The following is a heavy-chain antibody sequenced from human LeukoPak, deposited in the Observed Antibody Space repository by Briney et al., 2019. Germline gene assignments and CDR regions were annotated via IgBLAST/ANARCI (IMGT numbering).Heavy chain of an antibody. J-gene: IGHJ2*01. Sequence: GGSLRLSCAASGFTFSNYWMNWVRQAPGKGLEWAANVKQDGSERYYVASVKGRFTISRDNAKNSLFLQMNSLRAEDTAVYYCATRYFDLWGRGTLVTVSS. V-gene: IGHV3-7*01. CDR1: GFTFSNYW. CDR2: VKQDGSER. CDR3: ATRYFDL.